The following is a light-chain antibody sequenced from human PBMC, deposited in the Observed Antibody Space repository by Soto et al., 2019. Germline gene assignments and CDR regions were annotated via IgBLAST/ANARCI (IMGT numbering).Light chain of an antibody. CDR2: DDS. CDR3: QVWDSRSDHVV. Sequence: SYELTQSPSVSVAPGQTARITCGGNNIGSKSVHWYQQKPGQAPVLVVYDDSDRPSGIPERFSGSNSGNTATLTISRVEAGDEADYYCQVWDSRSDHVVFGGGTKVTVL. J-gene: IGLJ2*01. CDR1: NIGSKS. V-gene: IGLV3-21*02.